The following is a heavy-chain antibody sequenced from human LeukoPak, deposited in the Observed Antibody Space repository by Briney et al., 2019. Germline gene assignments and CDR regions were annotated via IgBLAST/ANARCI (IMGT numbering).Heavy chain of an antibody. CDR2: IIPIFGTA. D-gene: IGHD4-17*01. CDR1: GGTFISYA. J-gene: IGHJ6*02. CDR3: ARDTRSYYYYYGMDV. Sequence: ASVTVSCKASGGTFISYAISWVRQAPGQGLEWMGGIIPIFGTANYAQKFQGRVTITADESTSTAYMELSSLRSEDTAVYYCARDTRSYYYYYGMDVWGQGTTVTVSS. V-gene: IGHV1-69*13.